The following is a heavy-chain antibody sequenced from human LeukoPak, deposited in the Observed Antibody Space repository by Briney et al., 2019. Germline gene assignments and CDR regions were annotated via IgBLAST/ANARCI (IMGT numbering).Heavy chain of an antibody. CDR1: GFTVSSNY. CDR2: IYSGGST. V-gene: IGHV3-53*01. Sequence: GGSLRLSCAASGFTVSSNYMSWVRQAPGKGLEWVSVIYSGGSTYYADSVKGRFTISRDNSKNTLYLQMNSLRAEDTAVYYCARRPIFSNAFDIWGQGTMVTVSS. J-gene: IGHJ3*02. D-gene: IGHD3-9*01. CDR3: ARRPIFSNAFDI.